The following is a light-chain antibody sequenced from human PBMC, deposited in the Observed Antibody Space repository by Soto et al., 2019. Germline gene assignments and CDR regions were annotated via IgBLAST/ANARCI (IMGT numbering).Light chain of an antibody. CDR2: ATS. J-gene: IGKJ2*01. CDR3: QQSYSFPYT. V-gene: IGKV1-39*01. Sequence: DIQMTQSPSSLSAAVGDRVTITCRASQDINKYLNWYRQTPGKAPNLLIFATSTLHSGVPSRFSGSRSGTDFSLTISSLQPEDFATYYCQQSYSFPYTFGQGTKLEF. CDR1: QDINKY.